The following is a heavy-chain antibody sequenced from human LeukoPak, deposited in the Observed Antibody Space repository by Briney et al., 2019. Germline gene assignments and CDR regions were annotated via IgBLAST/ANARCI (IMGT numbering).Heavy chain of an antibody. CDR1: GDSISNYY. V-gene: IGHV4-59*01. D-gene: IGHD6-19*01. J-gene: IGHJ4*02. Sequence: SETLSLTCTVSGDSISNYYWSWLRQSPGKELEWIGYMYNRGSTIYNPSLKSRVTISKDTSKNQFSLRLTSVPAADTAVYYCARAEKAVNGTLDYWGQGTLITVSS. CDR3: ARAEKAVNGTLDY. CDR2: MYNRGST.